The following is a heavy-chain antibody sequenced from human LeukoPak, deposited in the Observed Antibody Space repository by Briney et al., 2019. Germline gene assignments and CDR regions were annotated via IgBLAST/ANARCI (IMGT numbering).Heavy chain of an antibody. CDR3: ARHLPRSHIFPH. V-gene: IGHV4-38-2*02. CDR1: GYSISSGHY. Sequence: SETLSLTCTVSGYSISSGHYWGWIRQPPGKGLEWIGSMYHSGSTYYNPPLKSRVTISVDTSKNQFSLKLSSVTAADTAVYYCARHLPRSHIFPHWGQGTLVTVSS. CDR2: MYHSGST. J-gene: IGHJ4*02.